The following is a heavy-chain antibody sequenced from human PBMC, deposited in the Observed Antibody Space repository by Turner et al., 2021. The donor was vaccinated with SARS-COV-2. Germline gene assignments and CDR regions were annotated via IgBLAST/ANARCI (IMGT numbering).Heavy chain of an antibody. CDR1: GGSFSGHM. Sequence: QVQLQQWGAGLLKPSETLSLTCAVYGGSFSGHMWSWIRQSPGKGLEWIGDINRIGETNYNPSLKSRVTTSVDMSKNQFSLRLASVTAADTAVYFCARLVVVRAGVFIIRPYRRGYFDSWGQGTLVTVSS. CDR2: INRIGET. V-gene: IGHV4-34*01. CDR3: ARLVVVRAGVFIIRPYRRGYFDS. J-gene: IGHJ4*02. D-gene: IGHD3-3*01.